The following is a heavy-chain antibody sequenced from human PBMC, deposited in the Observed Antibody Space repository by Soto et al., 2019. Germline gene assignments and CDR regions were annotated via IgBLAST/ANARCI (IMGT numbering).Heavy chain of an antibody. J-gene: IGHJ5*02. V-gene: IGHV4-31*03. CDR2: IYYSGST. Sequence: SETLSLTCTVSGGSTSSGGYYWSWIRQHPGKGLEWIGYIYYSGSTYYNPSLKSRVTISVDTSKNQFSLKLSSVTAADTAVYYCARSPSYYDFWSGYSVNWFDPWGQGTLVTVSS. CDR3: ARSPSYYDFWSGYSVNWFDP. CDR1: GGSTSSGGYY. D-gene: IGHD3-3*01.